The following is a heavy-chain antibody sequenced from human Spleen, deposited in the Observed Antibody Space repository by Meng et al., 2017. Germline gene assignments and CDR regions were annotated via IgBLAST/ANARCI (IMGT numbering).Heavy chain of an antibody. J-gene: IGHJ4*02. CDR3: ARGPMMVRGVIGYYFDY. CDR2: MNPNSGNT. V-gene: IGHV1-8*03. Sequence: ASVKVSCKASGYSFNGYGISWVRQAPGQGLEWMGWMNPNSGNTGYAQKFQGRVTITRNTSISTAYMELSSLRSEDTAVYYCARGPMMVRGVIGYYFDYWGQGTLVTVSS. D-gene: IGHD3-10*01. CDR1: GYSFNGYG.